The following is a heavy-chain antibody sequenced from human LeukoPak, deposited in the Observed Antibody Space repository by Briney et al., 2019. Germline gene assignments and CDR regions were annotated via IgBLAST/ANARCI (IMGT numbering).Heavy chain of an antibody. J-gene: IGHJ4*02. CDR3: ARDNAYAGGIAAAGPDY. D-gene: IGHD6-13*01. CDR2: IYYSGST. V-gene: IGHV4-39*07. Sequence: SETLSLTCTVSGGSISSSNYYWGWLRQPPGKGLEWIGSIYYSGSTYYNPSLKSRVTISVDTSKNQFSLKLSSVTAADTAVYYCARDNAYAGGIAAAGPDYWGQGTLVTVSS. CDR1: GGSISSSNYY.